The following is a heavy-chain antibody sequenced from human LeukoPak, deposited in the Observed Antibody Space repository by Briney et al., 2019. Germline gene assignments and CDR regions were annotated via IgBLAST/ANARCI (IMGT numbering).Heavy chain of an antibody. CDR1: GGTFSSYA. Sequence: SVKVSCKASGGTFSSYAISWVRQAPGQGLEWMGRIIPILGIANYAQKFQGRVTMTRDTSTSTVYMELSSLRSEDTAVYYCAREGVGTYYYDSSGYMGDYWGQGTLVTVSS. J-gene: IGHJ4*02. V-gene: IGHV1-69*04. D-gene: IGHD3-22*01. CDR3: AREGVGTYYYDSSGYMGDY. CDR2: IIPILGIA.